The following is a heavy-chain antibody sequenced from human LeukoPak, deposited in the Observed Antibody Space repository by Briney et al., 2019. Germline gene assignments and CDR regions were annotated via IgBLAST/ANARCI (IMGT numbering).Heavy chain of an antibody. D-gene: IGHD6-13*01. CDR1: GFTFSSYW. CDR2: INSDGSST. V-gene: IGHV3-74*01. CDR3: AREDSSSWSLGY. J-gene: IGHJ4*02. Sequence: GSLRLSCAASGFTFSSYWMHWVRQAPGKGPVWVSRINSDGSSTSYADSVKGRFTISRDNAKNTLYLQMNSLRAEDTAVYYCAREDSSSWSLGYWGQGTLVTVSS.